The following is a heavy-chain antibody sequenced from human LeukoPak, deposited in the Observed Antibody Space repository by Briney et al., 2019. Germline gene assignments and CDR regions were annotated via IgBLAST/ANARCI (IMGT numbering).Heavy chain of an antibody. CDR1: GFTFSSYW. CDR2: IKQDGSEK. J-gene: IGHJ4*02. V-gene: IGHV3-7*01. CDR3: ARAGYYGSGSYSEY. Sequence: GGSLRLSCAASGFTFSSYWMSWVRQAPGKGLEWVAKIKQDGSEKYYVDSVKGRFTISRDNAKNSLYLQMNSLRAEDTAVYYCARAGYYGSGSYSEYWGQGTLVTVSS. D-gene: IGHD3-10*01.